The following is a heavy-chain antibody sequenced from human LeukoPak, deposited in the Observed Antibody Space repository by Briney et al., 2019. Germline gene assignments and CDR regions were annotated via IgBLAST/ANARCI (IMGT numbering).Heavy chain of an antibody. CDR2: ISSSSSYI. V-gene: IGHV3-21*01. CDR3: ARKDSGRYIRPFDY. Sequence: GGSLRLSCAASGFTFSSYSMNWVRQAPGKGLEWVSSISSSSSYIYYADSVKGRFTISRDNAKNSLYLQMNSLRAEDTAVYYCARKDSGRYIRPFDYWGQGTLVTVSS. J-gene: IGHJ4*02. D-gene: IGHD3-10*01. CDR1: GFTFSSYS.